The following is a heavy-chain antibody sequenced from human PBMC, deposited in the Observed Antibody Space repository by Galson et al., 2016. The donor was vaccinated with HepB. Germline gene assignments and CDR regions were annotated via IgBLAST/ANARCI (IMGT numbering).Heavy chain of an antibody. CDR2: SRDKANRHTT. V-gene: IGHV3-72*01. D-gene: IGHD3-10*01. CDR3: ARSRSGSGNFDY. Sequence: SLRLSCAVSGFIFSDHYMDWLRQAPGKGLEWVARSRDKANRHTTEYASSVKGSFTISRDDSQNSVYLQMNSLKTEDTAVYYWARSRSGSGNFDYWGQGTLVTVSS. CDR1: GFIFSDHY. J-gene: IGHJ4*02.